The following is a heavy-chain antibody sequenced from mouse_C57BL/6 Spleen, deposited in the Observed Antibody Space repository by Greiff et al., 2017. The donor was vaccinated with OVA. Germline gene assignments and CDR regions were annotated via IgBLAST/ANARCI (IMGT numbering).Heavy chain of an antibody. V-gene: IGHV1-76*01. CDR3: ARDYYGSSFYFDY. D-gene: IGHD1-1*01. Sequence: VNVVESGAELVRPGASVKLSCKASGYTFTDYYINWVKQRPGQGLEWIARIYPGSCNTYYNEKFKGKATLTAEKSSSTAYMQLSSLTSEDSAVYFCARDYYGSSFYFDYWGQGTTLTVSS. CDR2: IYPGSCNT. J-gene: IGHJ2*01. CDR1: GYTFTDYY.